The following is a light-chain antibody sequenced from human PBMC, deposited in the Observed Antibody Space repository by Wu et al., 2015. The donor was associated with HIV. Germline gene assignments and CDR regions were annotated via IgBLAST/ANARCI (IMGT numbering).Light chain of an antibody. CDR1: QSVSNN. V-gene: IGKV3-15*01. Sequence: EIVMTQSPATLSVSPGERATLSCRASQSVSNNLAWYQQKPGQSPRLLIYGASTRVTGIPTRFSGSGSGKEFTLIISSLQSEDFAIYYCQQYNNWPSGYSFGQGPSLRSN. J-gene: IGKJ2*03. CDR2: GAS. CDR3: QQYNNWPSGYS.